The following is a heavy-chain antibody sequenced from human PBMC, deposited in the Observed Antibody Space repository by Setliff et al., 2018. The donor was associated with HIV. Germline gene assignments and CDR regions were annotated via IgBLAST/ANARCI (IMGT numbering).Heavy chain of an antibody. D-gene: IGHD2-21*01. V-gene: IGHV3-15*01. CDR1: GFDFRNTW. CDR2: IKGKTDGETT. CDR3: VRDLARVIAH. Sequence: GGSLRLSCTGSGFDFRNTWMSWVRQAPGKGLEWVGRIKGKTDGETTEYAAPVKGRFIISRDESGDTLFLQMNSLKTDDTALYYCVRDLARVIAHWGQGTLVTVSS. J-gene: IGHJ4*02.